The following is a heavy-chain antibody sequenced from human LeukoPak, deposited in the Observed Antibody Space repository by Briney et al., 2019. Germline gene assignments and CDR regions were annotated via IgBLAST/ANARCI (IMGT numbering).Heavy chain of an antibody. J-gene: IGHJ2*01. V-gene: IGHV1-69*04. Sequence: VASVKVSCKASGGTFSSYAISWVRQAPGQGLEWVGRIIPILGIANYAQKFQGRVTITADKSTSTAYMELSSLRSEDTAVYYCARGGIVVVTATPPEWYFDLWGRGTLVTVST. CDR1: GGTFSSYA. CDR3: ARGGIVVVTATPPEWYFDL. D-gene: IGHD2-21*02. CDR2: IIPILGIA.